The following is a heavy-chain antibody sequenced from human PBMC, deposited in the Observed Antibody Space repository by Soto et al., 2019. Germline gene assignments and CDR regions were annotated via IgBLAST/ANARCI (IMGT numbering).Heavy chain of an antibody. D-gene: IGHD6-25*01. CDR3: ARWAAEGDYYYYGMDV. Sequence: SLRLSCAASGFTFSSYGMHWVRQAPGKGLEWVAVIWYDGSNKYYADSVKGRFTISRDNSKNTLYLQMNSLRAEDTAVYYCARWAAEGDYYYYGMDVWGQGTTVTVSS. J-gene: IGHJ6*02. CDR2: IWYDGSNK. CDR1: GFTFSSYG. V-gene: IGHV3-33*01.